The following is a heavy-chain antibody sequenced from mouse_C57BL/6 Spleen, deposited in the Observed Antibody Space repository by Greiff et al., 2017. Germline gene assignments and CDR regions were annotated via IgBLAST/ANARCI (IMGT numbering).Heavy chain of an antibody. CDR1: GYTFTDYE. Sequence: QVQLKESGAELVRPGASVTLSCKASGYTFTDYEMHWVKQTPVHGLEWIGAIDPETGGTAYNQKFKGKAILTADKSSSTAYMELRSLTSEGSAVYYCTIYGTGGFAYWGQGTLVTVSA. CDR2: IDPETGGT. D-gene: IGHD1-1*01. CDR3: TIYGTGGFAY. J-gene: IGHJ3*01. V-gene: IGHV1-15*01.